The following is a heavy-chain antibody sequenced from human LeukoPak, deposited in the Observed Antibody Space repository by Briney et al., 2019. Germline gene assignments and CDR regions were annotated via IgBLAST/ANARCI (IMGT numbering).Heavy chain of an antibody. D-gene: IGHD2-15*01. CDR1: GGSFSGYY. J-gene: IGHJ5*02. V-gene: IGHV4-39*01. Sequence: PSETLSLTCAVYGGSFSGYYWGWIRQPPGKGLEWIGSIYYSGSTYYNPSLKSRVTISVDTSKNQFSLKLSSVTAADTAVYYCARHGIYCSGGSCYSGFDPWGQGTLVTVSS. CDR3: ARHGIYCSGGSCYSGFDP. CDR2: IYYSGST.